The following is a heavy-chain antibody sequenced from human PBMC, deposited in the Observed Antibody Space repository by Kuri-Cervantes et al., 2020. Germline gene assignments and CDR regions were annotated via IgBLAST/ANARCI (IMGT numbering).Heavy chain of an antibody. V-gene: IGHV4-4*02. D-gene: IGHD6-19*01. J-gene: IGHJ6*02. CDR3: ARDGAGNYYYYYGMDV. CDR1: GGSISSSNW. CDR2: IYHSGST. Sequence: SCAVSGGSISSSNWWSWVRQPPGKGLEWIGEIYHSGSTNYNPSLKSRVTISVDKSKNQFSLKLSSVTAADTAVYYCARDGAGNYYYYYGMDVWGQGTTVTVSS.